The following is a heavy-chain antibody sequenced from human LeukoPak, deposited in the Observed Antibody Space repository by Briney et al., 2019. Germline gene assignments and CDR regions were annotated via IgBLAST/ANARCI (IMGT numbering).Heavy chain of an antibody. V-gene: IGHV4-39*07. J-gene: IGHJ4*02. CDR1: GGSISSSSYY. Sequence: SETLSLTCTVSGGSISSSSYYWGWIRQPPGKGLEWIGEINHSGSTNYNPSLKSRVTISVDTSKNQFSLKLSSVTAADTAVYYCARRSGWGSYRPHDYWGQGTLVTVSS. CDR3: ARRSGWGSYRPHDY. D-gene: IGHD3-16*02. CDR2: INHSGST.